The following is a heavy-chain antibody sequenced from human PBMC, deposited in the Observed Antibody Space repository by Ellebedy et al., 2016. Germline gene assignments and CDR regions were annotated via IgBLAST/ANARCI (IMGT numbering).Heavy chain of an antibody. Sequence: GGSLRLSXAASGFTFDDYAMHWVRQAPGKGLEWVSGISWNSGSIGYADSVKGRFTISRDNAKNSLYLQMNSLRAEDTALYYCAKDMGPYDILTGMFDYWGQGTLVTVSS. CDR2: ISWNSGSI. D-gene: IGHD3-9*01. CDR1: GFTFDDYA. CDR3: AKDMGPYDILTGMFDY. J-gene: IGHJ4*02. V-gene: IGHV3-9*01.